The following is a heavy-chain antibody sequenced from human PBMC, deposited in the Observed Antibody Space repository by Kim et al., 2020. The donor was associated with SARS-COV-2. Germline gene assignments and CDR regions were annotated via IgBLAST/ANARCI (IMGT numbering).Heavy chain of an antibody. V-gene: IGHV3-23*01. J-gene: IGHJ4*02. CDR1: GFTFSSYA. CDR3: GKVSRIVVVPAATHFDY. CDR2: ISGSGGST. Sequence: GGSLRLSCAASGFTFSSYAMSWVRQAPGKGLEWVSAISGSGGSTYYADSVKGRFTISRDNSKNTLYLQMNSLRAEDTAVYYCGKVSRIVVVPAATHFDYWGQGTLVTVSS. D-gene: IGHD2-2*01.